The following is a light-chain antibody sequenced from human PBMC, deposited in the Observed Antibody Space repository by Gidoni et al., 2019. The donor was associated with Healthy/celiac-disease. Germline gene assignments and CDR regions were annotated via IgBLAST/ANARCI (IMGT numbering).Light chain of an antibody. CDR3: QQYGSSLTWT. CDR1: QSVSSSY. J-gene: IGKJ1*01. V-gene: IGKV3-20*01. CDR2: GAS. Sequence: IVLTQSPGTLSLSPGERATLSCRASQSVSSSYLAWYQQKPGQAPRLLCYGASSRATGIPDRFSGSGSGTDFTLTISRLEPEDFAVYYCQQYGSSLTWTFGQGTKVEIK.